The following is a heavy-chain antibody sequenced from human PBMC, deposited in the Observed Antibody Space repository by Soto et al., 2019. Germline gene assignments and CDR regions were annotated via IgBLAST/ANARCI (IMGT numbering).Heavy chain of an antibody. CDR3: ANPGYCSGGSCPSRYFQH. Sequence: QAGGSLRLSCAASGFTFSSYAMSWVRQAPGKGLEWVSVISGSGGSTHYADSVKGRFTISRDNSKNTLYLQMNSLRAEDTAVYYCANPGYCSGGSCPSRYFQHWGQGTLVTVSS. CDR2: ISGSGGST. V-gene: IGHV3-23*01. D-gene: IGHD2-15*01. CDR1: GFTFSSYA. J-gene: IGHJ1*01.